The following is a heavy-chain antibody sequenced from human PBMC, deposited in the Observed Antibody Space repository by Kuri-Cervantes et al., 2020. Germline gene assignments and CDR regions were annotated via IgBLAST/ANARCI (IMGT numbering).Heavy chain of an antibody. CDR2: IYYSGST. J-gene: IGHJ2*01. CDR1: GGSISSYY. D-gene: IGHD3-9*01. CDR3: ARVGGYYDILAGYEKGYFDL. V-gene: IGHV4-59*12. Sequence: SETLSLTCTVSGGSISSYYWSWIRQPPGKGLEWIGYIYYSGSTNYNPSLKSRVTISVDTSKNQFSLKLSSVTAADTAVYYCARVGGYYDILAGYEKGYFDLWGRGTLVTVSS.